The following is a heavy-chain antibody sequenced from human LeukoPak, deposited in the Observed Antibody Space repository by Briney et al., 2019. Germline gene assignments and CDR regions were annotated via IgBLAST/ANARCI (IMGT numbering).Heavy chain of an antibody. CDR2: IYKTGST. J-gene: IGHJ5*02. V-gene: IGHV4-4*07. CDR1: GGSLSSYY. Sequence: SETLSLTCTVSGGSLSSYYWSWVRQPAGKGLEWIGRIYKTGSTNYNPSLTSRVTISVATPKNQFSLKLSSVTAADTAVYYCAREGLAMVRGVLPKEAWGWFDPWGQGTLVTVSS. CDR3: AREGLAMVRGVLPKEAWGWFDP. D-gene: IGHD3-10*01.